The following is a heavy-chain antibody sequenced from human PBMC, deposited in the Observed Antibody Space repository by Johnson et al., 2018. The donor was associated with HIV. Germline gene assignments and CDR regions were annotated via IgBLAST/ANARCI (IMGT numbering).Heavy chain of an antibody. J-gene: IGHJ3*02. CDR3: ARDPSRGPRIRPRTLAAFDI. CDR1: GFTFSSYA. D-gene: IGHD1-14*01. Sequence: QVQLVESGGGLVKPGGSLRLSCAASGFTFSSYAMHWVRQAPGKGLEWVAVISYDGSNKYYADSVKGRFTISRANSKNTLYLQMNSLRAEDTAVYYCARDPSRGPRIRPRTLAAFDIWGQGTMVTVSS. V-gene: IGHV3-30-3*01. CDR2: ISYDGSNK.